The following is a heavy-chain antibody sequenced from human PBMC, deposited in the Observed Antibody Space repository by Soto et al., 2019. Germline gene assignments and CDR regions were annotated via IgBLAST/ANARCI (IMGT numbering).Heavy chain of an antibody. CDR1: GGSISSGGYS. V-gene: IGHV4-30-2*01. J-gene: IGHJ4*02. Sequence: SETLSLTCAVSGGSISSGGYSWSWIRQPPGKGLEWIGYIYHSGSTYYNPSLKSRVTISVDRSKNQFSLKLSSVTAEDTVVYYFARDWAGSSWEGTFDYWGQGTLVTVSS. CDR2: IYHSGST. D-gene: IGHD6-13*01. CDR3: ARDWAGSSWEGTFDY.